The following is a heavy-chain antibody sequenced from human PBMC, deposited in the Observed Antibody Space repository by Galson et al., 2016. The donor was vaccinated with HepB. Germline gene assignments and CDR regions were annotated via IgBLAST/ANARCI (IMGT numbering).Heavy chain of an antibody. V-gene: IGHV4-4*02. CDR2: IYHSGST. CDR1: GDSISYNNW. J-gene: IGHJ4*02. Sequence: SETLSLTCAVSGDSISYNNWWSWIRQPPGKGLEWIGEIYHSGSTNYNPSLKSRVTMSVDKSKNQFSLKLNSVTAADTAVYYCATDRDRVYLEYWGQGALVTVSS. D-gene: IGHD3-22*01. CDR3: ATDRDRVYLEY.